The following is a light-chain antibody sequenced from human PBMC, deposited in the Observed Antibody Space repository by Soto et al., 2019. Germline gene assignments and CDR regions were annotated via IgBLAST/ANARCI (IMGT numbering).Light chain of an antibody. CDR2: GAS. CDR3: QEYDNWPPEGT. J-gene: IGKJ1*01. CDR1: QSVSIN. V-gene: IGKV3-15*01. Sequence: TVLTQSPGTLSVPPGERASLSCRASQSVSINLAWYQQKPGQAPRLLIYGASTRSTGIPARFSGSGSGTEFTLSLNSLQSEDFAVYYCQEYDNWPPEGTFGQGTKVEV.